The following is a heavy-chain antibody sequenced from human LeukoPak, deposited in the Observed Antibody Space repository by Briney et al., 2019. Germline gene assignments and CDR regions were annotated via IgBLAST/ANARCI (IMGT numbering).Heavy chain of an antibody. Sequence: GGSLRLSCAASGFTLSMDWMSWGRQAPGKVLGWDATIKRDGSEKNYVDSVKDRFTISRDNAKNSLFLQMNSLRAEDTAVYYCARDTYGLFDYWGQGTLVTVSS. V-gene: IGHV3-7*01. CDR2: IKRDGSEK. J-gene: IGHJ4*02. D-gene: IGHD3-10*01. CDR1: GFTLSMDW. CDR3: ARDTYGLFDY.